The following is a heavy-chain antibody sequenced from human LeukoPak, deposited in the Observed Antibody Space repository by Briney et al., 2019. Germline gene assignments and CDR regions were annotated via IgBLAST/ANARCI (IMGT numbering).Heavy chain of an antibody. CDR1: GYTFTSYG. D-gene: IGHD3-10*01. CDR2: ISAYNGNT. Sequence: GASVKVSCKASGYTFTSYGISWVRQAPGQGLEWMGWISAYNGNTNYAQKLQGRVTMTTDTSTSTAYMELRSLRSDDTAAYYCAIIADYYGPNPPDKYGMDVWGQGTMVTVSS. J-gene: IGHJ6*02. CDR3: AIIADYYGPNPPDKYGMDV. V-gene: IGHV1-18*01.